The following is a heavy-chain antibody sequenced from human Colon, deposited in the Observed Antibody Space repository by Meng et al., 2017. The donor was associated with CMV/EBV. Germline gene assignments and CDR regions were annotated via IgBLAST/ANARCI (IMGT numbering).Heavy chain of an antibody. D-gene: IGHD2-15*01. J-gene: IGHJ4*02. CDR3: ARDRIGDPRGIDS. CDR2: IYYTGSV. V-gene: IGHV4-59*13. CDR1: GGSISTYY. Sequence: SETLSLTCNVSGGSISTYYWTWIRQSPGKGLEWIGNIYYTGSVKYNPSLKSRLTISVDTAKNQFSLKLSSVTAADTAMYYCARDRIGDPRGIDSWGQGTLVTVSS.